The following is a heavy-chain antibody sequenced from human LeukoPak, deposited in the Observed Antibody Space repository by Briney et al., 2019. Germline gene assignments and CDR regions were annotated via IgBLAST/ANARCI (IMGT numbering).Heavy chain of an antibody. CDR3: ARDSDSSSWYVGY. Sequence: SETLSLTCTVSGGSISSYYWSWIRQPPGKGLEWIGYIYYSGSTNYNPSLKSRVTISVDTSKNQFSLKLSSVTAADTAVYYCARDSDSSSWYVGYWGQGTLVTVSS. J-gene: IGHJ4*02. V-gene: IGHV4-59*01. D-gene: IGHD6-13*01. CDR2: IYYSGST. CDR1: GGSISSYY.